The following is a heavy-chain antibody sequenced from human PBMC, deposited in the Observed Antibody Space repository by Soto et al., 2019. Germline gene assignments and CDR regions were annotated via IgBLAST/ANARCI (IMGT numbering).Heavy chain of an antibody. CDR2: ISYDGSNK. CDR3: AKDPSRLRYFDWSDLTYYFDY. Sequence: LRLSCAASGFTFSSYGMHWVRQAPGKGLEWVAVISYDGSNKYYADSVKGRFTISRDKSKNTLYLQMNSLRAEDTAVYYCAKDPSRLRYFDWSDLTYYFDYWGQGTLVTVSS. V-gene: IGHV3-30*18. CDR1: GFTFSSYG. J-gene: IGHJ4*02. D-gene: IGHD3-9*01.